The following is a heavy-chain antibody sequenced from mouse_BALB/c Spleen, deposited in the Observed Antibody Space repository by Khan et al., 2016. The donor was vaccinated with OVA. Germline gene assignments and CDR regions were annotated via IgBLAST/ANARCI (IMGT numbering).Heavy chain of an antibody. CDR2: ISSGGDYT. D-gene: IGHD4-1*01. J-gene: IGHJ3*01. CDR3: ASHFTGSFAY. Sequence: EVELVESGGDLVKPGGSLKLSCAASGFTFSSYGMSWVRQTPDKRLEWVATISSGGDYTYYPDSVKGRFTISRDNAKNTLYLQMSSLKSEDTAMYYCASHFTGSFAYWGQGTLVTVSA. V-gene: IGHV5-6*01. CDR1: GFTFSSYG.